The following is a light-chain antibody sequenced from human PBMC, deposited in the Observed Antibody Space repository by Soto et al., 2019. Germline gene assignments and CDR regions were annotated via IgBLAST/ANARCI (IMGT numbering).Light chain of an antibody. J-gene: IGKJ2*01. CDR1: QSISSY. CDR2: QAS. Sequence: DIQMTQSQSSLSASVGDRFTLTCRASQSISSYLNWYQQKPGKAPQVLINQASTLESGVPSRFSGSGSGTEFTLTITSLQRDDFASYFCKNYHSYPYTVGKGNKVAIK. CDR3: KNYHSYPYT. V-gene: IGKV1-5*03.